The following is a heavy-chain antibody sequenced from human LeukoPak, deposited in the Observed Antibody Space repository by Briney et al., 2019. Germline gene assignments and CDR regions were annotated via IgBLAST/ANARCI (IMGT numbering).Heavy chain of an antibody. CDR1: GFSLSTGGVG. CDR3: AQYSSTYNWFDP. D-gene: IGHD6-13*01. J-gene: IGHJ5*02. CDR2: IYWDDNK. V-gene: IGHV2-5*02. Sequence: SGPTLVNPTQTLTLTCTFSGFSLSTGGVGGGWIRQPTGKALEWLALIYWDDNKRYITSLKSRLTITKDTSKNQVVLTMTNMDPVDTATYYCAQYSSTYNWFDPWGQGTLVTVSS.